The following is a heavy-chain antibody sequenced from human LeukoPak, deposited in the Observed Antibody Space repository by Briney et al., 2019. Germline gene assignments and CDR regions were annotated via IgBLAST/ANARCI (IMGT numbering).Heavy chain of an antibody. CDR3: TRHESYYGMDV. Sequence: GGSLRLSCAASGFTFSGSAMHWVRQASGKGLEWVGRIRSKANSYATAYAASVKGRFTISRDDSKNTAYLQMNSLKPEDTAVYYCTRHESYYGMDVWGKGTTVTVSS. CDR1: GFTFSGSA. V-gene: IGHV3-73*01. CDR2: IRSKANSYAT. J-gene: IGHJ6*04.